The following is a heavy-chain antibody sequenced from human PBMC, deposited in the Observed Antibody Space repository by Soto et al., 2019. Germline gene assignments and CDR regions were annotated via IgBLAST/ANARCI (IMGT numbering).Heavy chain of an antibody. CDR2: IYYNGNA. CDR3: ARHGPLTNNWNQLNC. J-gene: IGHJ4*02. V-gene: IGHV4-39*01. CDR1: GGSISRSPYY. Sequence: QLQLQESGPGLVKPSETLSLTCTVSGGSISRSPYYWAWIRQPPGKGLQWIGHIYYNGNAFYNPSLKGRATIAIDPSKRQFYLGLSSVTASDTAVYYCARHGPLTNNWNQLNCWGQGTLVTVSS. D-gene: IGHD1-1*01.